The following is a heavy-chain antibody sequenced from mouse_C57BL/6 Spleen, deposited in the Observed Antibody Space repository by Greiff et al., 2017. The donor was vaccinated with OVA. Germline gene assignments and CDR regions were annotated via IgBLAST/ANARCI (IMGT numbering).Heavy chain of an antibody. CDR1: GYTFTDYY. CDR3: AGLRRQYAMDY. CDR2: INPNNGGT. D-gene: IGHD2-12*01. Sequence: VQLQQSGPELVKPEASVKISCKASGYTFTDYYMNWVKQSHGKSLEWIGDINPNNGGTSYNQKFKGKATLTVDKSSSTAYMELRSLTSEDSAVYYCAGLRRQYAMDYWGQGTSVTVSS. J-gene: IGHJ4*01. V-gene: IGHV1-26*01.